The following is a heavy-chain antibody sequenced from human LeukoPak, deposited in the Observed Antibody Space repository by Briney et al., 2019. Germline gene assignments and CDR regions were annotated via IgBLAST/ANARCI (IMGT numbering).Heavy chain of an antibody. CDR1: GFTFSSYW. CDR3: ARSYEWFGELFGY. D-gene: IGHD3-10*01. V-gene: IGHV3-7*01. CDR2: IKQDGSEK. Sequence: GGSLRLSCAASGFTFSSYWMSWVRQAPGKGLEWVANIKQDGSEKYYVDSVKGRFTISRGNAKNSLYLQMNSLRAEDTAVYYCARSYEWFGELFGYWGQGTLVTVSS. J-gene: IGHJ4*02.